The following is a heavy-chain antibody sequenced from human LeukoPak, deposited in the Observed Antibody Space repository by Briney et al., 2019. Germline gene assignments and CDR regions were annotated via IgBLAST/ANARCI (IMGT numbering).Heavy chain of an antibody. J-gene: IGHJ4*02. V-gene: IGHV3-21*01. CDR2: ISSSSSYI. D-gene: IGHD4-11*01. CDR1: GFTFSSNT. Sequence: PWGSLRLSCAASGFTFSSNTMNWVRQAPGKGLEWVSSISSSSSYIDYADSVKGRFTISRDNAKNSLYLQMNSLRAEDTAVYYCARDMVTTASHIYWGQGTLVTVSS. CDR3: ARDMVTTASHIY.